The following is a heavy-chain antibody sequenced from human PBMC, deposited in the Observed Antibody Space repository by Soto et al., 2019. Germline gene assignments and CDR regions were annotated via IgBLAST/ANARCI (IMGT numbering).Heavy chain of an antibody. D-gene: IGHD4-17*01. CDR3: ASPTQGFDF. V-gene: IGHV4-31*03. J-gene: IGHJ4*02. CDR2: IHYSGTT. CDR1: GGSISNVDSY. Sequence: QVQLQESGPGLVKPSQTLSLTCTVSGGSISNVDSYWNWIRQHPVKGLEWIGYIHYSGTTLYNPSLKSRITISVDTSNNQISLNLSSVTAADTAMYYCASPTQGFDFWGQGTLVTVSS.